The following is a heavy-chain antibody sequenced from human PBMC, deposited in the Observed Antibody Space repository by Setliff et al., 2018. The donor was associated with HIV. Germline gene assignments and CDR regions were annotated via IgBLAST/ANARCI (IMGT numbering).Heavy chain of an antibody. Sequence: SETLSLTCAVSASSISSDYCWGWIRQPPGKGLEWIGSTHHSGSTYYNPSLNSRVTISVDTSKNHFSLKLRSVTASDTGMYYCARHRYTSSWQDYWGQGTLVTVSS. D-gene: IGHD6-13*01. J-gene: IGHJ4*02. CDR1: ASSISSDYC. CDR2: THHSGST. CDR3: ARHRYTSSWQDY. V-gene: IGHV4-38-2*01.